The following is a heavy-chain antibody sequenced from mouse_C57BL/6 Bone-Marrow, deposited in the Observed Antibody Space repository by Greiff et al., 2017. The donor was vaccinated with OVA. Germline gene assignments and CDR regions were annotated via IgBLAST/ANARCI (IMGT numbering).Heavy chain of an antibody. CDR3: AREYYYGSPYAMDY. V-gene: IGHV1-64*01. J-gene: IGHJ4*01. CDR1: GYTFTSYW. CDR2: IHPNSGST. D-gene: IGHD1-1*01. Sequence: QVQLQQPGAELVKPGASVKLSCKASGYTFTSYWMHWVKQRPGQGLEWIGMIHPNSGSTNYNEKFKSKATLTVDKSSSTAYMQLSSLTSEDSAVYYCAREYYYGSPYAMDYWGQGTSVTVSS.